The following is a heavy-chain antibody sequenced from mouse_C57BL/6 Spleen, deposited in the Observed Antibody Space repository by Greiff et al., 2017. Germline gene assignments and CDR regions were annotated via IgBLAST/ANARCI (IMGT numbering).Heavy chain of an antibody. V-gene: IGHV2-3*01. CDR1: GFSLTSYG. CDR2: IWGDGST. CDR3: AGGTGTEGVAY. D-gene: IGHD4-1*01. Sequence: QVQLKESGPGLVAPSQSLSITCTVSGFSLTSYGVSWVRQPPGKGLEWLGVIWGDGSTNYHSALISRLCISKDNSKSQVVLKLNSQETDDTATYYCAGGTGTEGVAYWGQGTLVTVSA. J-gene: IGHJ3*01.